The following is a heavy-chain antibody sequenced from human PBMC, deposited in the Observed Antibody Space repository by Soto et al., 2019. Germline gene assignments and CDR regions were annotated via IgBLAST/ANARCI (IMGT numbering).Heavy chain of an antibody. CDR2: IYPGDSDT. J-gene: IGHJ3*02. CDR3: ARHRGPYNWNDADAFDI. CDR1: GYSFTSYW. Sequence: PGESLQISCKGSGYSFTSYWIGWVRQMHGKGLEWMGIIYPGDSDTRYSPSFQGQVTISADKSISTAYLQWSSLKASDTAMYYCARHRGPYNWNDADAFDIWGQGTMVTVSS. V-gene: IGHV5-51*01. D-gene: IGHD1-1*01.